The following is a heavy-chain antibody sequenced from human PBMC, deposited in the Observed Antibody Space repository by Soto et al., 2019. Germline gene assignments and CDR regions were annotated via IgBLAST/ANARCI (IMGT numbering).Heavy chain of an antibody. D-gene: IGHD6-6*01. CDR1: GGSFSGYY. CDR3: ARSPPGSADSSSDYYYMDV. Sequence: PSETLSLTCAVYGGSFSGYYWSRIRQPPGKGLEWIGEINHSGSTNYNPSLKSRVTISVDTSKNQFSLKLSSVTAADTAVYYCARSPPGSADSSSDYYYMDVWGKGTTVTVSS. J-gene: IGHJ6*03. CDR2: INHSGST. V-gene: IGHV4-34*01.